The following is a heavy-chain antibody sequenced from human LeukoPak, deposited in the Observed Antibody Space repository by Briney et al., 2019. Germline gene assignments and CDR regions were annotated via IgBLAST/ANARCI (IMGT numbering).Heavy chain of an antibody. V-gene: IGHV1-18*01. J-gene: IGHJ4*02. CDR2: ISVYNGNT. CDR1: GYTFTSYG. CDR3: ERDRSSCLDY. D-gene: IGHD2-2*01. Sequence: ASVKVSFKSSGYTFTSYGISWVRQPPGQGLEWMGWISVYNGNTNYAQKLQVRVTMTTDTSTNTAYMELRSVRYDDTDVYYCERDRSSCLDYWGQGTMVTVSS.